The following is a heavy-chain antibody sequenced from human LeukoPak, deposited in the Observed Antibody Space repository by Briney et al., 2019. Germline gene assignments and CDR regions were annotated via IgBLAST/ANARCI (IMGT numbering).Heavy chain of an antibody. CDR2: INPNSGGT. CDR1: GYTFTGYY. J-gene: IGHJ5*02. D-gene: IGHD3-10*01. V-gene: IGHV1-2*06. Sequence: EASVKVSCKASGYTFTGYYMHWVRQAPGQGLEWMGRINPNSGGTNYAQKFQGRVTMTRDTFISTAYMELSRLRSDDTAVYYCARGRRAPTYYYGSGGFDPWGQGTLVTVSS. CDR3: ARGRRAPTYYYGSGGFDP.